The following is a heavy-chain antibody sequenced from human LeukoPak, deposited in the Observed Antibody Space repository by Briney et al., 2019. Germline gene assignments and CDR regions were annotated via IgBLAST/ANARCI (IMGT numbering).Heavy chain of an antibody. Sequence: APVKVSCKASGYTFTSYGISWVRQAPGQGLEWMGWISAYNGNTNYAQKLQGRVTMTTDTSTSTAYMELRSLRSDDTAVYYCARLKSITIFGVVRLNWFDPWGQGTLVTVSS. V-gene: IGHV1-18*01. J-gene: IGHJ5*02. CDR2: ISAYNGNT. CDR3: ARLKSITIFGVVRLNWFDP. CDR1: GYTFTSYG. D-gene: IGHD3-3*01.